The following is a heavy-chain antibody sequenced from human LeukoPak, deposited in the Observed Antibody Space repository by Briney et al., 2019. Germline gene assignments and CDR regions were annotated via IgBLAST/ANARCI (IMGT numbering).Heavy chain of an antibody. J-gene: IGHJ4*02. V-gene: IGHV4-39*01. CDR2: IYYSGSS. Sequence: SETLSLTCTVSGGSISSSSYYWGWIRQPPGKGLEWIGSIYYSGSSYYNPSLKSRVIISVDTSKNQFSLKLSSVTAADTAVYYCARHVGSGSYFDYWGQGTLVTVSS. CDR3: ARHVGSGSYFDY. CDR1: GGSISSSSYY. D-gene: IGHD3-22*01.